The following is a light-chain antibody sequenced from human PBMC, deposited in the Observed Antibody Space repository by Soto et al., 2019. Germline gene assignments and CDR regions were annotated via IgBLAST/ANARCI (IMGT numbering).Light chain of an antibody. CDR3: QQYGSSPWT. CDR2: GAS. Sequence: DIVLTQSPGTLSLSPGERATLSCWASQSVSSGYLAWYQQKLGQAPRLLIYGASSGAAGIPDRFSGSGFGTDFTLTISRLEPEDFAVYYCQQYGSSPWTFGQGTKVEIK. J-gene: IGKJ1*01. V-gene: IGKV3-20*01. CDR1: QSVSSGY.